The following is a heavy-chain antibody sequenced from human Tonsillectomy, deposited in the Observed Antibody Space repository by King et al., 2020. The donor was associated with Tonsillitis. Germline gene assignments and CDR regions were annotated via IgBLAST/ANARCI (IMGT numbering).Heavy chain of an antibody. CDR2: ISGSGGAT. Sequence: VQLVESGGGLVQPGGSLRLSCAASGFTFGSYAMSWVRQAPGKGLEWVSSISGSGGATDYADSVKGRFSISRDTSKNTLYLQMNSLRAEDTAVYFCAKEAYLVRGVMRDWGQGTRVTVSS. CDR3: AKEAYLVRGVMRD. J-gene: IGHJ4*02. CDR1: GFTFGSYA. V-gene: IGHV3-23*04. D-gene: IGHD3-10*01.